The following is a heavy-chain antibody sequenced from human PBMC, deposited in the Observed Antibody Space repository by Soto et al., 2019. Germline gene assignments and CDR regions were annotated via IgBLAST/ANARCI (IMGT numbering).Heavy chain of an antibody. V-gene: IGHV1-46*01. J-gene: IGHJ6*02. CDR1: GYAFTSCD. CDR3: ARDRNYYGSGSDYYYGMDV. D-gene: IGHD3-10*01. Sequence: ASVDVSWEAYGYAFTSCDRRWLRQAPKQGIEWMGIINPSGGSTSYAQKFQGRVTMTRDTSTSTVYMELSSLRSEDTAVYYCARDRNYYGSGSDYYYGMDVWGQWTTVTVSS. CDR2: INPSGGST.